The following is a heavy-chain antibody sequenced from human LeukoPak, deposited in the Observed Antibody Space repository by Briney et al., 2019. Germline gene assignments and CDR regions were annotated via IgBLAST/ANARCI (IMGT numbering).Heavy chain of an antibody. D-gene: IGHD3-3*01. CDR3: ARDQLSITIFGVVTDDAFDI. CDR2: IYISGST. Sequence: SETLSLTCTVSGGSISSYYWSWIRQPAGKGLEWIGRIYISGSTNYNPSLKSRVTMSVDTSKNQLSLKLSSVTAADTAVYYCARDQLSITIFGVVTDDAFDIWGQGTMVTVSS. CDR1: GGSISSYY. V-gene: IGHV4-4*07. J-gene: IGHJ3*02.